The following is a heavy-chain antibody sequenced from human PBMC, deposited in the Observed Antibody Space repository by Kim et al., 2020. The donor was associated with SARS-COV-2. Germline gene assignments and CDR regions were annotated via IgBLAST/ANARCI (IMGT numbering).Heavy chain of an antibody. D-gene: IGHD6-13*01. CDR2: GNN. J-gene: IGHJ4*02. V-gene: IGHV4-59*09. Sequence: GNNYYSPSLKGRVTISVDTSKNQFSLNLRSVSAADTAVYYCARGAAGVSSYWGQGTLVTVSS. CDR3: ARGAAGVSSY.